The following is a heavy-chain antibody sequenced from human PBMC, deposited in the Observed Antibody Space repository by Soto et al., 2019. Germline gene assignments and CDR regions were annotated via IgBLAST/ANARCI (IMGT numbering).Heavy chain of an antibody. D-gene: IGHD2-15*01. CDR2: IYYSGST. CDR3: ARDCKSSGFDT. J-gene: IGHJ5*02. V-gene: IGHV4-31*03. CDR1: GGSISSGGYY. Sequence: PSETLSLTCTVSGGSISSGGYYWSWIRQHPGKGLEWIGYIYYSGSTYYNPSLKSRVTISVDTSKNQFSLKLSSVTAADTAVYYRARDCKSSGFDTWGQGTLVTVSS.